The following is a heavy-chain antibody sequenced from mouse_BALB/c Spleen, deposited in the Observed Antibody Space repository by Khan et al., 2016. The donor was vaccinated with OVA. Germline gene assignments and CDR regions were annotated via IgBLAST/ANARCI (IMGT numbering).Heavy chain of an antibody. CDR3: TRKDYYDYDPFPY. J-gene: IGHJ3*01. D-gene: IGHD2-4*01. V-gene: IGHV3-2*02. Sequence: EVQLQESGPGLVKPSQSLSLTCTVTGYSITSEYAWNWIRHFPGNKLDWMGYINYSGNTRYNPSLKSRISITRDTSKNQFFLQLNSVTTEDTATXYCTRKDYYDYDPFPYWGQGTLVTVSA. CDR1: GYSITSEYA. CDR2: INYSGNT.